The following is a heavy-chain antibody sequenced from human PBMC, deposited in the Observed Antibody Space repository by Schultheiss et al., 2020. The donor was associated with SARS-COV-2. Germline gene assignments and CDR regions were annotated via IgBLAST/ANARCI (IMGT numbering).Heavy chain of an antibody. V-gene: IGHV3-33*01. CDR3: ARDSVTTSYYGMDV. D-gene: IGHD4-17*01. CDR1: GFTFSAYG. CDR2: IWYDGTNT. Sequence: GGSLRLSCETSGFTFSAYGMHWVRQAPGKGLEWVAVIWYDGTNTYYADSVKGRFTISRDNSKNTLYLQMNSLRAEDTAVYYCARDSVTTSYYGMDVWGQGTTVTVSS. J-gene: IGHJ6*02.